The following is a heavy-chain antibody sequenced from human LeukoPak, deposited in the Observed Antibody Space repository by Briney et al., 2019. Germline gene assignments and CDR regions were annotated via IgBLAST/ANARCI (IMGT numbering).Heavy chain of an antibody. CDR3: TTDAGYTSRWYNW. CDR2: IVGSGGGT. D-gene: IGHD6-13*01. J-gene: IGHJ4*02. V-gene: IGHV3-23*01. CDR1: GFTFSSYA. Sequence: QAGGSLRLSCAASGFTFSSYAMSWVRQAPGKGLEWVSSIVGSGGGTYYGDSVKGRFTISRDNSKDTLYLQMNSLKTEDTAVYYCTTDAGYTSRWYNWWGQGTLVTVSS.